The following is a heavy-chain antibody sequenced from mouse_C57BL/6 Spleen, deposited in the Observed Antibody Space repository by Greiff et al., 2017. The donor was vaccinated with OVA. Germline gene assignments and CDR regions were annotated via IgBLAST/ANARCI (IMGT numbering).Heavy chain of an antibody. CDR2: IDPETGGT. CDR3: TRGGYFDV. J-gene: IGHJ1*03. CDR1: GYTFTDYE. Sequence: VQLQQSGAELVRPGASVTLSCKASGYTFTDYEMHWVKQTPVHGLEWIGAIDPETGGTAYNQKFKGKALLTADKSSSTAYMELRSLTSEDSAVYYCTRGGYFDVWGTGTTVTVSS. V-gene: IGHV1-15*01.